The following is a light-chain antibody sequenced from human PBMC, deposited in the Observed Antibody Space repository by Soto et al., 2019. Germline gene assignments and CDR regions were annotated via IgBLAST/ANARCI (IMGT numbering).Light chain of an antibody. CDR1: SSDIGRYNY. CDR2: EVN. CDR3: TSCITANTRCV. Sequence: QSVLTQPASGSGSPGQSITISCTGTSSDIGRYNYVSWFQQHPGKVPKLVIFEVNYRPSGVSDRFSGSKSGNTASLTITGLQAEDEADYYCTSCITANTRCVFGRWTKAIVL. J-gene: IGLJ1*01. V-gene: IGLV2-14*01.